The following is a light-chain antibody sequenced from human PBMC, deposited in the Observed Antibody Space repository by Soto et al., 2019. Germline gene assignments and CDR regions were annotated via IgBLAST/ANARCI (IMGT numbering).Light chain of an antibody. CDR3: SSYTSSSTGVV. V-gene: IGLV2-14*01. J-gene: IGLJ2*01. Sequence: QSVLTQPASVSGSPGQSITISCTGTSSDDGGYNYVSWHQQHPGKAPKLMIYEVSNRPSGVSNRFSGSKSGNTASLTISGLQAEDEADYYCSSYTSSSTGVVFGGGTKVTVL. CDR1: SSDDGGYNY. CDR2: EVS.